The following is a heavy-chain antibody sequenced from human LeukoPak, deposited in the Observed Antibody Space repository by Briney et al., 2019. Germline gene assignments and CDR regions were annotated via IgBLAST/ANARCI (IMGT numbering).Heavy chain of an antibody. D-gene: IGHD2-15*01. V-gene: IGHV3-66*01. Sequence: PGGSLRLSCAASGFTVSNNYMSWVRQAPGKGLEWVSVIYSGGSTYYADSVKGRFTISRDNAQNSLYLQMNSLRVEDTAVYYCARVLETDCTGGSCYSGLDYWGQGTLVTVSS. CDR3: ARVLETDCTGGSCYSGLDY. CDR1: GFTVSNNY. CDR2: IYSGGST. J-gene: IGHJ4*02.